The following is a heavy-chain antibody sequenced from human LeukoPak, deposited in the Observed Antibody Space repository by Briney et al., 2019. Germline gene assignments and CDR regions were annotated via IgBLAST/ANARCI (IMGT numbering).Heavy chain of an antibody. J-gene: IGHJ4*02. D-gene: IGHD5-18*01. Sequence: SETLSLTCAVYGGSFSGYYWSWIRQPPGKGLEWIGEINHSGSTNYNPSLKSRVTISVDTSKNQFSLKLSSVTAADTAVYYCAKDLFGSYVEALADYWGQGTLVTVSS. CDR3: AKDLFGSYVEALADY. V-gene: IGHV4-34*01. CDR2: INHSGST. CDR1: GGSFSGYY.